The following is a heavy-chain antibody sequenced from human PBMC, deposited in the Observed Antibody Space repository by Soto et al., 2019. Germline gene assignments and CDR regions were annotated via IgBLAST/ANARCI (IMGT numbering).Heavy chain of an antibody. CDR3: ASVRGVVTVLWYFDL. J-gene: IGHJ2*01. CDR1: GFTFSSYA. D-gene: IGHD2-15*01. CDR2: ISGSGGST. V-gene: IGHV3-23*01. Sequence: EVQLLESGGGLVQPGGSLRLSCAASGFTFSSYAMSWVRQAPGKGLEWVSAISGSGGSTYYADSVKGRFTISRDNSKNTLYLQMNSLRAEDTAVYYCASVRGVVTVLWYFDLWGRGTLVTVSS.